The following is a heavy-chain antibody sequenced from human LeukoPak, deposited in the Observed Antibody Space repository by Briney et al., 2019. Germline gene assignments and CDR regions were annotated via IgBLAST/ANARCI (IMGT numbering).Heavy chain of an antibody. V-gene: IGHV4-38-2*01. Sequence: SETLSLTCAVSGYSLGKDYYWGWIRQPPGKGLEWIGRIYGTGSTSYNPSLMNRVTMPVDTSKNHFSLKLTSVTAADTAVYYCARYDSRGSASTRFDYWGQGILVTISS. J-gene: IGHJ4*02. D-gene: IGHD3-16*01. CDR3: ARYDSRGSASTRFDY. CDR2: IYGTGST. CDR1: GYSLGKDYY.